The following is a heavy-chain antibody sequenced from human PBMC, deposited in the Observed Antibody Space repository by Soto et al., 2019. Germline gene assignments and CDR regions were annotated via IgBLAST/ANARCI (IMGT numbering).Heavy chain of an antibody. CDR2: INHSGST. Sequence: PSETLSLTCAVYGGSFSGYYWSWIRRPPGKGLEWIGEINHSGSTNYNPSLKSRVTISVDTSKNQFSLKLSSVTAADTAVYYCASLSGIVATTTGVVRPRAADYWGQGTLVTVSS. V-gene: IGHV4-34*01. CDR1: GGSFSGYY. CDR3: ASLSGIVATTTGVVRPRAADY. J-gene: IGHJ4*02. D-gene: IGHD5-12*01.